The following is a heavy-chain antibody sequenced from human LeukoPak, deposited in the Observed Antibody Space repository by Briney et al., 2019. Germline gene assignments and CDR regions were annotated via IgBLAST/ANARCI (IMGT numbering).Heavy chain of an antibody. J-gene: IGHJ6*02. V-gene: IGHV5-51*01. CDR1: GSIFTNYW. CDR2: IYPGDSDT. CDR3: TKGVSGTYFGMDV. D-gene: IGHD3-10*01. Sequence: GESPNISCMGSGSIFTNYWIAWVRQMPGKGLEWMGIIYPGDSDTTYSPSFEGQVTVSADKSISTAYLQWSSLKASDTAVYYCTKGVSGTYFGMDVWGQGTTVTVSS.